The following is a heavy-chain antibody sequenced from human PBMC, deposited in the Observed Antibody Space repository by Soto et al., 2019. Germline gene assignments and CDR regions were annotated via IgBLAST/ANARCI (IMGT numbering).Heavy chain of an antibody. Sequence: QVQLVESGGGVVQPGRSLRLSCAASGFTFSSYAMHWVRQAPGKGLEWVAVISYDGSNKYYADSVKGRFTIFRDNSKNTVYLQMNSVRVEETAVYYCARERWEYGRILGYYYCYGMDVWGQGTMVTVSS. D-gene: IGHD6-6*01. CDR2: ISYDGSNK. CDR3: ARERWEYGRILGYYYCYGMDV. J-gene: IGHJ6*02. V-gene: IGHV3-30-3*01. CDR1: GFTFSSYA.